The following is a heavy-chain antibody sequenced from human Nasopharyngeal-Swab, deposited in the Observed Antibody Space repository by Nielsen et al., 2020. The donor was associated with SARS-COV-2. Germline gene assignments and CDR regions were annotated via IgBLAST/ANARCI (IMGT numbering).Heavy chain of an antibody. CDR3: ATRPDSSWHPYCFDY. CDR1: GFPFSRHD. Sequence: GESLKISCAASGFPFSRHDMTWVRQAPGKGLEWVATISGGGGSTYYADSVTGRFTISKDNSENMLYLQINSLRAEDTAVYYCATRPDSSWHPYCFDYWGRGTLVTVSS. CDR2: ISGGGGST. J-gene: IGHJ4*02. D-gene: IGHD6-13*01. V-gene: IGHV3-23*01.